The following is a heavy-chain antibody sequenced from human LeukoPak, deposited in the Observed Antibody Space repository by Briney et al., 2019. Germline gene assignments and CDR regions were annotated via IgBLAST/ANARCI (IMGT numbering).Heavy chain of an antibody. V-gene: IGHV4-34*01. CDR2: INHSGST. J-gene: IGHJ4*02. D-gene: IGHD1-26*01. CDR3: ARLGSEWEPFDY. Sequence: SETLSLTCAVYGGSFSGYYWSWIRQPPGKGLEWIGEINHSGSTNYNPPLKSRVTISVDTSKNQFSLKLSSVTAADTAVYYCARLGSEWEPFDYWGQGTLVTVSS. CDR1: GGSFSGYY.